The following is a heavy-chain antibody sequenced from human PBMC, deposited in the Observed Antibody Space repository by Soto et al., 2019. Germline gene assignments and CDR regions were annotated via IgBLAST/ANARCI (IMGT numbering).Heavy chain of an antibody. CDR3: TTGVDGYNPFAY. V-gene: IGHV3-15*07. Sequence: EAQLVESGGGLVKPGGSLRLSCAASGFSFSSSWMIWVRQAPGKGLEWVGGIKSNVHGVTTDYAVTVKGTFTISREDSKNTGFLKMKRLKTEATAVYYCTTGVDGYNPFAYWGQGTLVTVSS. CDR2: IKSNVHGVTT. CDR1: GFSFSSSW. D-gene: IGHD5-12*01. J-gene: IGHJ4*02.